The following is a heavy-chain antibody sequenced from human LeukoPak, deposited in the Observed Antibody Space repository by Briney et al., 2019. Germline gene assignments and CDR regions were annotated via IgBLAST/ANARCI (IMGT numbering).Heavy chain of an antibody. CDR3: AKVGDDSSGYSFRSLAS. V-gene: IGHV3-23*01. CDR2: ISGGGGST. Sequence: PGGSLRLSCAASGFTFRSFAMSWVRQAPGKGLEWLSVISGGGGSTYYADSVKGRFTISRDDSKNTLYLQMDSLRAEDTALYFCAKVGDDSSGYSFRSLASWGQGTLVTVSS. CDR1: GFTFRSFA. D-gene: IGHD3-22*01. J-gene: IGHJ5*02.